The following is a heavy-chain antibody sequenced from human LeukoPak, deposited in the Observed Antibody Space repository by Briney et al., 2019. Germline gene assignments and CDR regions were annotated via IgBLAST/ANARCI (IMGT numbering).Heavy chain of an antibody. J-gene: IGHJ5*02. V-gene: IGHV4-4*09. CDR2: IYTSGSS. CDR1: GGSISSYY. D-gene: IGHD2-15*01. CDR3: ARRVVFRQNRGYCSGGSCQNWFDH. Sequence: SETLSLTCTVSGGSISSYYWSWIRHPPGKGLEWIGYIYTSGSSNYNPSLKSRVTISVDTSKNQFSLKLSSVTAADTSVYYCARRVVFRQNRGYCSGGSCQNWFDHWGQGTLVTVSS.